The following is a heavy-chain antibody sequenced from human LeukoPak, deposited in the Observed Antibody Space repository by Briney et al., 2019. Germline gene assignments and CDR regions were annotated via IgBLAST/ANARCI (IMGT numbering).Heavy chain of an antibody. Sequence: GGSLXLSCAASGFTFSSYGMHWVRQAYGKGLEWVGRIRSKANSYATAYAASVKGRFTISRDDSKNTAYLQMNSLKTEDTAVYYCTRGMATIDYWGQGTLVTVSS. V-gene: IGHV3-73*01. CDR1: GFTFSSYG. CDR3: TRGMATIDY. CDR2: IRSKANSYAT. D-gene: IGHD5-24*01. J-gene: IGHJ4*02.